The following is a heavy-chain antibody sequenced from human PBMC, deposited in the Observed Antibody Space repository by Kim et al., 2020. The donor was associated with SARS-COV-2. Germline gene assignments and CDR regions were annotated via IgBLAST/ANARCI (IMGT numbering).Heavy chain of an antibody. V-gene: IGHV5-51*01. D-gene: IGHD1-26*01. Sequence: SPSFQGQVTISADKSISTAYLQWSSLKASDTAMYYCAREGRDSPYGMDVWGQGTTVTVSS. CDR3: AREGRDSPYGMDV. J-gene: IGHJ6*02.